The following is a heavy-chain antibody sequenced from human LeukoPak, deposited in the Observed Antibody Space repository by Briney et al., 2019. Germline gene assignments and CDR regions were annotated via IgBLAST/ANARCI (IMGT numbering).Heavy chain of an antibody. Sequence: GGSLRLSCAASGFTFSSHWMSWVRQAPGKGLEWVANIKQDGSEKDYVDSVKGRFIISRDNAKNSLFLQMNSLRAEDTAVYYCASGYYYDSSGPWGQGTLVTVSS. CDR2: IKQDGSEK. J-gene: IGHJ5*02. CDR1: GFTFSSHW. V-gene: IGHV3-7*01. CDR3: ASGYYYDSSGP. D-gene: IGHD3-22*01.